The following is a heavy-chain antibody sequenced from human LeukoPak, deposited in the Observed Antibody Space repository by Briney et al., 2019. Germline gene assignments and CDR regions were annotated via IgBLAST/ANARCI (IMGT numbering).Heavy chain of an antibody. V-gene: IGHV4-34*01. CDR2: INHSGST. Sequence: SETLSLTCAVYGGSFSGYYWSWIRQPPGKGLEWIGEINHSGSTNYNPSLKSRVTISVDTSKNQFSLKLSSVTAGDTAVYYCARDSFSTIALYYWGQGTLVTVSS. D-gene: IGHD2/OR15-2a*01. CDR1: GGSFSGYY. J-gene: IGHJ4*02. CDR3: ARDSFSTIALYY.